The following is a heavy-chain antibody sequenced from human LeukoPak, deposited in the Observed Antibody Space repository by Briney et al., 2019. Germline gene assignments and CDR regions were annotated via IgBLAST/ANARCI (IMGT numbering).Heavy chain of an antibody. Sequence: SVKVSCKGSGGTFSSYAISWVRQAPGQGLEWGGGSIPIFGTANYAQKFQGRITITADESTSTAYMELSSLRSEDTAVYYCARQYCSSTSCRYWYFDLWGRGTLVTVYS. CDR3: ARQYCSSTSCRYWYFDL. D-gene: IGHD2-2*01. J-gene: IGHJ2*01. CDR2: SIPIFGTA. CDR1: GGTFSSYA. V-gene: IGHV1-69*13.